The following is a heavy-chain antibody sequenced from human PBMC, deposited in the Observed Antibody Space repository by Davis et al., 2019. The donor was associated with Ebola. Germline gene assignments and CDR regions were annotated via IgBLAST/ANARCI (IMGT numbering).Heavy chain of an antibody. CDR1: GYTFTSYD. V-gene: IGHV1-8*01. D-gene: IGHD4-17*01. CDR3: ATVDYGDSHFDY. Sequence: ASVKVSCKASGYTFTSYDINWVRQATGQGLEWMGWMNPNSGNTDYAQKLQGRVTMTTDTSTSTAYMELRSLRSDDTAVYYCATVDYGDSHFDYWGQGTLVTVSS. CDR2: MNPNSGNT. J-gene: IGHJ4*02.